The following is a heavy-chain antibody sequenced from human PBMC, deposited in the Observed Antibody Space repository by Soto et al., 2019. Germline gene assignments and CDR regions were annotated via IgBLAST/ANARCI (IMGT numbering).Heavy chain of an antibody. J-gene: IGHJ4*02. CDR1: GFTFSSYS. V-gene: IGHV3-23*01. CDR3: AKSRGDSWTTYFFDY. Sequence: EVQLLESGGGSVQPGGSLILSCAASGFTFSSYSLSWLRQAPGKGLEWVSGISGSGQTTHYRDSVKGRFTISRDNFRNTLYLQGNSLRADDTAVYLGAKSRGDSWTTYFFDYWGQGALVTVSS. CDR2: ISGSGQTT. D-gene: IGHD4-4*01.